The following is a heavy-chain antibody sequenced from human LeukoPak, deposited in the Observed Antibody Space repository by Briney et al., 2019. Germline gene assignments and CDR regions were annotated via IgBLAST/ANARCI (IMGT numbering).Heavy chain of an antibody. D-gene: IGHD5-18*01. J-gene: IGHJ6*02. CDR2: IIPVLNIT. CDR1: GGTFSSSA. Sequence: ASVKVSCKTSGGTFSSSAITWVRQAPGQGLEWMGRIIPVLNITTYAQKFQGSVTITVDTSTSTVYMELSSLRSEGTAVYYCARDQGLTAPPPYGLDVWGQGTTVIVSS. CDR3: ARDQGLTAPPPYGLDV. V-gene: IGHV1-69*04.